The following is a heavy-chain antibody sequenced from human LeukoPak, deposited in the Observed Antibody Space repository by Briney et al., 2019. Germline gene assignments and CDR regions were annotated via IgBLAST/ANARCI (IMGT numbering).Heavy chain of an antibody. V-gene: IGHV3-48*04. CDR3: AKPGY. Sequence: PGGSLRLSCAASGFTFSSYNMSWVRQAPGKGLEWVSYISSSSTAIYYADSVKGRFTISRDNAKNSLYLQMNSLRAEDTAVYYCAKPGYWGQGTLVTVSS. CDR2: ISSSSTAI. CDR1: GFTFSSYN. J-gene: IGHJ4*02.